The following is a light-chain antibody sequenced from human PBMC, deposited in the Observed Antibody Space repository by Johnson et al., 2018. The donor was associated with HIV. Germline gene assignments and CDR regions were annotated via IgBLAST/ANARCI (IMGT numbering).Light chain of an antibody. CDR2: DNN. Sequence: QSVLTQPPSVSAAPGQKVTISCSGSNSNIGSNYVSWYQQLPGTAPKLLIYDNNKRPSGIPDRFSGSKSGTSATLGITGLQTEDEADYYCGTWDSGLSGGLYLFGPGTKVTVL. CDR3: GTWDSGLSGGLYL. CDR1: NSNIGSNY. J-gene: IGLJ1*01. V-gene: IGLV1-51*01.